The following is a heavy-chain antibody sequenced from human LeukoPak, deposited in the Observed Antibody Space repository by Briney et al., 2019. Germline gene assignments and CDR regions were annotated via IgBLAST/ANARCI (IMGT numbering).Heavy chain of an antibody. CDR2: IYSGGST. V-gene: IGHV3-66*01. Sequence: PGGSLRLSCAASGFTVSSNYMSWVRQAPGKGLEWVSVIYSGGSTYYADSVKGRFTISRDNSKNTLYLQMNSLRAEDTAVYYCAKERGGYNYGDYFDYWGQGTLVTVSS. D-gene: IGHD5-24*01. CDR3: AKERGGYNYGDYFDY. J-gene: IGHJ4*02. CDR1: GFTVSSNY.